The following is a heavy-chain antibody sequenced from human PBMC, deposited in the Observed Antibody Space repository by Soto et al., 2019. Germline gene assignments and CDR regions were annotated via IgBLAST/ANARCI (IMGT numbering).Heavy chain of an antibody. CDR3: ARFFSSGWYSYFDY. Sequence: SGPTLVNPTQTLTLTCTFSGFSLSTSGMCVTWIRQPPGKALEWLARIDWDDDKYYSTSLKTRLTISKDTSKNQVVLTMTNMDPVDTATYYCARFFSSGWYSYFDYWGQGTLVTVS. V-gene: IGHV2-70*11. D-gene: IGHD6-19*01. CDR1: GFSLSTSGMC. CDR2: IDWDDDK. J-gene: IGHJ4*02.